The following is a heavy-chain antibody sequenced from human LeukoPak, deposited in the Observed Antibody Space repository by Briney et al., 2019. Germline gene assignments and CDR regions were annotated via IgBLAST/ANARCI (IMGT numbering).Heavy chain of an antibody. D-gene: IGHD3-3*01. CDR2: IHYSGST. J-gene: IGHJ4*02. CDR3: AIYDFWSGYLGY. CDR1: GGSISSSSYY. Sequence: SETLSLTCTVSGGSISSSSYYWGWLRQPPGKGLEWIGSIHYSGSTYYNPSLKSRVTISVDTSKNQFSLKLSSVTAADTAVYYCAIYDFWSGYLGYWGQGTLVTVSS. V-gene: IGHV4-39*01.